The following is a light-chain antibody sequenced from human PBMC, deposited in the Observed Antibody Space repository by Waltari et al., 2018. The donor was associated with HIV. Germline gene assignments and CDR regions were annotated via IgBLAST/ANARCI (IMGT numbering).Light chain of an antibody. CDR1: TGLVTSGHH. CDR2: DAT. J-gene: IGLJ3*02. Sequence: QAVVPQEPSVAVSPGGTATRPCGSSTGLVTSGHHPYWFQQGPGQAPRTLIYDATNQRPWTPAPFSGSLREGQDALILSGAQPDDQADCYRLLSYSGARPWVFVGVTKLTV. CDR3: LLSYSGARPWV. V-gene: IGLV7-46*01.